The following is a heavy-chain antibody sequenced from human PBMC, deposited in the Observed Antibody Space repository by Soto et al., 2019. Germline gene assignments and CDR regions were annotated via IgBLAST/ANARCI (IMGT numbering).Heavy chain of an antibody. Sequence: GGSLRLSCAASGFTFSSYIMNWVRQAPGKGLEWVSAISGSGGSTYYADSVKGRFTISRDNSKNTLYLQMNSLRAEDTAVYYCAKWDYDSSGYYRETDYWGQGTLVTVSS. CDR3: AKWDYDSSGYYRETDY. J-gene: IGHJ4*02. CDR1: GFTFSSYI. CDR2: ISGSGGST. V-gene: IGHV3-23*01. D-gene: IGHD3-22*01.